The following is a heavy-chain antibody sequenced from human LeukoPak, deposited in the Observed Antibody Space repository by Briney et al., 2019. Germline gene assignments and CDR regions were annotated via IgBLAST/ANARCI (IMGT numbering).Heavy chain of an antibody. CDR1: GYTFTSYA. J-gene: IGHJ3*02. D-gene: IGHD6-19*01. CDR2: INAGNGNT. CDR3: ARADSSGWSGAFDI. Sequence: GASVKVSCKASGYTFTSYAMHWVRQAPGQRLEWMGWINAGNGNTKYSQEFQGRVTITRDTSASTAYMELSSLRSEDMAVYYCARADSSGWSGAFDIWGQGTMVTVSS. V-gene: IGHV1-3*03.